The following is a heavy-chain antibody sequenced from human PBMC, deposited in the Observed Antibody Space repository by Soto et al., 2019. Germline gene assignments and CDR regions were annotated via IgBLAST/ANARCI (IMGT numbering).Heavy chain of an antibody. Sequence: QVQLVQSGPDLKRPGASMKVSCKASGYTFTSYGISWVRQAPGHGLEWMAWISPLKGRTQYSQKAQGRVTLSTDTSSNTAYMEMTTLRVDDTAVYYCAMDYGDRPEYFKHWGQGTQVTVS. D-gene: IGHD4-17*01. CDR2: ISPLKGRT. CDR1: GYTFTSYG. V-gene: IGHV1-18*04. CDR3: AMDYGDRPEYFKH. J-gene: IGHJ1*01.